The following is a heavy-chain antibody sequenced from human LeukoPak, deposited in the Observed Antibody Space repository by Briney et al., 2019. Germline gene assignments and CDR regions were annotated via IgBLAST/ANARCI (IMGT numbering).Heavy chain of an antibody. CDR2: IKQDGSEK. D-gene: IGHD3-3*01. Sequence: GGSLRLSCAASGFTFSRYWMTWVRQAPGKGLEWVANIKQDGSEKYFGDSVKGRFTISRDNAKNTLYLQMNSLRAEDTAVYYCARVRGAINFGAHAFDIWGQGTMVTVSS. CDR3: ARVRGAINFGAHAFDI. J-gene: IGHJ3*02. V-gene: IGHV3-7*01. CDR1: GFTFSRYW.